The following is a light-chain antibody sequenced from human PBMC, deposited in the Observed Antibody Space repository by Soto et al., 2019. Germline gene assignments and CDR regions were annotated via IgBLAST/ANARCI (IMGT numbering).Light chain of an antibody. CDR2: DDT. CDR1: RRDVGGFDS. Sequence: QSVLTQPASVSGSPGQSITISCTGTRRDVGGFDSVSWFQQHPGKAPKLMIYDDTNRPSGVSNRFSGSKSGNTASLTISGLQAEDEADYYCNSYTTISTPSYVFGSGTKVTVL. CDR3: NSYTTISTPSYV. V-gene: IGLV2-14*01. J-gene: IGLJ1*01.